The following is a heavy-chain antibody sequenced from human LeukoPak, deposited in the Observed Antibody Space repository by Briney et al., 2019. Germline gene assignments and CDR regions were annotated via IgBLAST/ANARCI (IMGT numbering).Heavy chain of an antibody. CDR3: ARGRDGTRWWRRIPNSAGVHFDY. Sequence: SETLSLTCAVYGGSFSGYYWSWIRQPPGKGLEWIGEINHSGSTNYNPSLKSRVTISVDTSKNQFSLKLSSVTAADTAVYYCARGRDGTRWWRRIPNSAGVHFDYWGQGTLVTVSS. V-gene: IGHV4-34*01. CDR1: GGSFSGYY. CDR2: INHSGST. J-gene: IGHJ4*02. D-gene: IGHD2-21*02.